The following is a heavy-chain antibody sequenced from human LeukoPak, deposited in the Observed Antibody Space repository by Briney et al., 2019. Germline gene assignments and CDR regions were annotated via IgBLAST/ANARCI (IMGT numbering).Heavy chain of an antibody. CDR2: IRYDGSNK. V-gene: IGHV3-30*02. CDR1: GFTFSSYG. Sequence: GGSLRLSCAASGFTFSSYGMHWVRQAPGKGLEWVAFIRYDGSNKYYADSVKGRFTISRDNSKSTLYLQMNSLRAEDTAVYYCAKDPGAYYYDSSGYPDYWGQGTLVTVSS. CDR3: AKDPGAYYYDSSGYPDY. J-gene: IGHJ4*02. D-gene: IGHD3-22*01.